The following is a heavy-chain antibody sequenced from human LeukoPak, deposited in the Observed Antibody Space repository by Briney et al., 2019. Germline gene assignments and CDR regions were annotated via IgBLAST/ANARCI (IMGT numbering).Heavy chain of an antibody. CDR3: ARGPYSSSAGGFDY. J-gene: IGHJ4*02. CDR1: GCTFSNYE. CDR2: ISSSGSSI. D-gene: IGHD6-6*01. V-gene: IGHV3-48*03. Sequence: GGSLTLTCTASGCTFSNYEMNWIRQAPGKGLEWVSYISSSGSSIFSADSVKGRFTISRDNAKNSLYLQMNSLRVEDTALYYCARGPYSSSAGGFDYWGQGTLVTVSS.